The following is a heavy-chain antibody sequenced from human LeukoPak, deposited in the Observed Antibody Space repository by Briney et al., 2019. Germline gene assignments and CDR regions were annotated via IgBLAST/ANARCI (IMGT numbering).Heavy chain of an antibody. CDR2: IYYSGST. Sequence: PSETQSLTCTVSRGSISSYYWRWIRQPPGKGLKWIGYIYYSGSTNYNPSLKSRVTISVDTSKNQFSLKLSSVTAADTAVYYCARAIAAAGNYFDYWGQGTLVTVSS. D-gene: IGHD6-13*01. CDR1: RGSISSYY. CDR3: ARAIAAAGNYFDY. V-gene: IGHV4-59*01. J-gene: IGHJ4*02.